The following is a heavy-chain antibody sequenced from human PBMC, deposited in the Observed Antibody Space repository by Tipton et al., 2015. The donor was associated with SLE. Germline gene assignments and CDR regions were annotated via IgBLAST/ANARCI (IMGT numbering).Heavy chain of an antibody. CDR3: ASKYFYDSDGLRY. CDR1: GDSISSDNYY. Sequence: TLSLTCTVSGDSISSDNYYWGWIRQPPGKGLEWIGSLYSSGTTYYNPSLKSRVTISVDTSTNLFSLKLISVTAADTAVYYCASKYFYDSDGLRYWGQGTLVSVSS. V-gene: IGHV4-39*07. J-gene: IGHJ4*02. D-gene: IGHD3-22*01. CDR2: LYSSGTT.